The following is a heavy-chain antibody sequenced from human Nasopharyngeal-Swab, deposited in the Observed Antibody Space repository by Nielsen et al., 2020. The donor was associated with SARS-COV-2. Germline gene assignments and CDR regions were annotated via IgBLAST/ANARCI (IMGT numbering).Heavy chain of an antibody. V-gene: IGHV4-59*01. Sequence: SETLSLTCTVSGGSISSYYWSWIRQPPGKGLEWIGYIYYSGSTNYNPSLKSRVTISVDTSKNQFSLKLSSVTAADTAVYYCARGYTYSSGFYGMDVWGQGTTVTVSS. J-gene: IGHJ6*02. CDR1: GGSISSYY. CDR3: ARGYTYSSGFYGMDV. CDR2: IYYSGST. D-gene: IGHD6-19*01.